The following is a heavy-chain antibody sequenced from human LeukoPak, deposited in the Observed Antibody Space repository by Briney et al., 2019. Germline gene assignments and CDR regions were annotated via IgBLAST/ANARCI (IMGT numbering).Heavy chain of an antibody. D-gene: IGHD2-2*01. Sequence: PGGSLRLSCAASGFSFSTYAMNWVRQAPGKGLEWLSYISGSSNTIYYADSVKGRFTVSRDNAKNSLHLQMNSLRTEDTAVYFCASGGPCSSTSCYMRPLDYYYYMDVWGKGTTVTVSS. V-gene: IGHV3-48*04. CDR1: GFSFSTYA. CDR2: ISGSSNTI. CDR3: ASGGPCSSTSCYMRPLDYYYYMDV. J-gene: IGHJ6*03.